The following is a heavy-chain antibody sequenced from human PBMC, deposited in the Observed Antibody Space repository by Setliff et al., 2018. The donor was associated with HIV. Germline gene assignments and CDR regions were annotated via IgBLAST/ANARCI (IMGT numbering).Heavy chain of an antibody. Sequence: PGGSLRLSCAASGFTFSGSAMHWVRQASGKGLVWVSRLNTDGSSTSYADSVKGRFTISRDNAKNTLYLQMNSLRAEDTAVYYCARGVRGVVNGMDVWGQGTTVTVSS. CDR3: ARGVRGVVNGMDV. J-gene: IGHJ6*02. V-gene: IGHV3-74*01. D-gene: IGHD3-10*01. CDR1: GFTFSGSA. CDR2: LNTDGSST.